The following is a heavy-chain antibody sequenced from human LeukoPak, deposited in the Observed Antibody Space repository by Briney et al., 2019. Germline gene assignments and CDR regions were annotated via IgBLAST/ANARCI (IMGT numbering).Heavy chain of an antibody. J-gene: IGHJ4*02. CDR3: ARGSTVTTD. CDR2: IYYSGST. Sequence: SETLSLTCTVSGGSISSYYWSWIRQPPGKGLEWIGYIYYSGSTNYNPSLKSRVTISVDASKNQFSLKLSSVTAADTAVYYCARGSTVTTDWGQGTLVTVSS. D-gene: IGHD4-17*01. V-gene: IGHV4-59*01. CDR1: GGSISSYY.